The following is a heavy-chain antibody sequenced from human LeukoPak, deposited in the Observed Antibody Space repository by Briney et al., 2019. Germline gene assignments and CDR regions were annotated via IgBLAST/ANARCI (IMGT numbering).Heavy chain of an antibody. Sequence: ASVKVSCKASGYIFTSYDINWVRQATGQGLEWMGWTNPISGYTGSAQKFQGRVTMTRNTSTSTAYLELSSPRSDDTAVYYCARGNRLYSSSWSSLPFDIWGQGTMVTVSS. CDR1: GYIFTSYD. V-gene: IGHV1-8*01. CDR2: TNPISGYT. J-gene: IGHJ3*02. D-gene: IGHD6-13*01. CDR3: ARGNRLYSSSWSSLPFDI.